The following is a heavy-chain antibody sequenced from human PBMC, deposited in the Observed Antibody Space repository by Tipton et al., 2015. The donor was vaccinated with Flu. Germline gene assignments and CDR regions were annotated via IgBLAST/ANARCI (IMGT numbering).Heavy chain of an antibody. J-gene: IGHJ3*02. CDR1: GDSIRTSY. V-gene: IGHV4-59*08. D-gene: IGHD1-26*01. Sequence: TLSLTCTVSGDSIRTSYWSWIRQSPGRGLEWMGYIDHTGRTNYNPSLKSRVTVSADTSKNQLSLELRSVTAADTAMYYCARHGTDTVNYLAAFDIWGPGTRVTVSS. CDR3: ARHGTDTVNYLAAFDI. CDR2: IDHTGRT.